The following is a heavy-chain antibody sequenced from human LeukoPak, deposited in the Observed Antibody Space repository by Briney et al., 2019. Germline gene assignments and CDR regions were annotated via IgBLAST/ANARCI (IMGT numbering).Heavy chain of an antibody. J-gene: IGHJ5*02. V-gene: IGHV4-30-4*02. Sequence: SETLSLTCTVSGGSISSGDYYWSWIRQPPGKGLEWIGYIYYSGSTYYNPSLKSRVTISVDTSKNQFSLKLSSVTAADTAVYYCARASPLTSIFEAFDPWGQGTLVTVSS. CDR1: GGSISSGDYY. CDR2: IYYSGST. D-gene: IGHD3-3*01. CDR3: ARASPLTSIFEAFDP.